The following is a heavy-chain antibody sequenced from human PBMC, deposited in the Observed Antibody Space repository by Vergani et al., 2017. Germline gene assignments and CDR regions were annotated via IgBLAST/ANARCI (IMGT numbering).Heavy chain of an antibody. Sequence: EVQLVESGGGLVKPGGSLRLSCAASGFTFSSYSMNWVRQAPGKGLEWVSSISSSSSYIYYADSVKGRFTISRDNAQYSLYLQMNSLRAEDTAVYYCAIGHKGYSNGGYWGQGTLVTVSS. D-gene: IGHD6-19*01. V-gene: IGHV3-21*01. J-gene: IGHJ4*02. CDR3: AIGHKGYSNGGY. CDR2: ISSSSSYI. CDR1: GFTFSSYS.